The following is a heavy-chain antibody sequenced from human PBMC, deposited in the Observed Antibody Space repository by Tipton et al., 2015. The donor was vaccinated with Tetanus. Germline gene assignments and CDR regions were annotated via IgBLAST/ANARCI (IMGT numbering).Heavy chain of an antibody. Sequence: GSLRLSCAASGFTFSSYAMSWARQAPGKGLEWVATIISTGTYIHYADSAQGRFAVSRDNSKNTLYLQINSLGAEDTAVYYCARDGSGSYYVDDYFDYWGQGTLVTVSS. CDR3: ARDGSGSYYVDDYFDY. D-gene: IGHD3-10*01. CDR2: IISTGTYI. V-gene: IGHV3-23*01. CDR1: GFTFSSYA. J-gene: IGHJ4*02.